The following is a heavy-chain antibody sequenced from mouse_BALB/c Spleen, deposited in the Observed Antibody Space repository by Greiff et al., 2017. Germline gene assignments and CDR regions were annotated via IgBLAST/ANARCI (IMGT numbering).Heavy chain of an antibody. V-gene: IGHV5-12-1*01. CDR2: ISSGGGST. CDR1: GFAFSSYD. Sequence: EVKLMESGGGLVKPGGSLKLSCAASGFAFSSYDMSWVRQTPEKRLEWVAYISSGGGSTYYPDTVKGRFTISRDNAKNTLYLQMSSLKSEDTAMYYCARHRGAAMNFWGPGTTRTVSS. J-gene: IGHJ2*01. CDR3: ARHRGAAMNF. D-gene: IGHD1-2*01.